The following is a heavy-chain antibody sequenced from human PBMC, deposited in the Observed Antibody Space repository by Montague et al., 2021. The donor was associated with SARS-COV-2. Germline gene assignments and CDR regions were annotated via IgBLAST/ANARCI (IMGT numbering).Heavy chain of an antibody. CDR1: GFTFSSYG. CDR3: ARVVSNYYGMGV. Sequence: FRSLSFSASGFTFSSYGMHWVRQAPGKGLEWVAVIWCDGSNKYYADSVKGRFTISRDNSKNTLYLQMNSLRAEDTAVYYCARVVSNYYGMGVWGQGTTVTVSS. J-gene: IGHJ6*02. CDR2: IWCDGSNK. V-gene: IGHV3-33*01. D-gene: IGHD2-21*01.